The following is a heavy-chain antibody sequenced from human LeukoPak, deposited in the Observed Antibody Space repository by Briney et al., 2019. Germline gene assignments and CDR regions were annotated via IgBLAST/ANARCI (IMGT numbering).Heavy chain of an antibody. CDR2: IIPIFGTA. J-gene: IGHJ4*02. V-gene: IGHV1-69*05. CDR3: ARGRFWSGYYHPFDY. Sequence: ASVKVSCKASGYTFTSYYMHWVRQAPGQGLEWMGGIIPIFGTANYAQKFQGRVTITTDESTSTAYMELSSLRSEDTAVYYCARGRFWSGYYHPFDYWGQGTLVTVSS. CDR1: GYTFTSYY. D-gene: IGHD3-3*01.